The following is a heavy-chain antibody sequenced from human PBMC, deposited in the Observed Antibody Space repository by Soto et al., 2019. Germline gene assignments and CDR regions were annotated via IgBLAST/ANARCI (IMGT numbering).Heavy chain of an antibody. CDR2: IWYDGSNK. CDR1: GFTFSSYG. V-gene: IGHV3-33*01. D-gene: IGHD3-3*01. CDR3: ARGPVLRFLEWLSPATGYMDV. Sequence: QVQLVESGGGVVQPGRSLRLSCAASGFTFSSYGMHWVRQAPGKGLEWVAVIWYDGSNKYYADSVKGRFTISRDNSKNTLYLQMNSLRAEDTAVYYCARGPVLRFLEWLSPATGYMDVWGKGTTVTVSS. J-gene: IGHJ6*03.